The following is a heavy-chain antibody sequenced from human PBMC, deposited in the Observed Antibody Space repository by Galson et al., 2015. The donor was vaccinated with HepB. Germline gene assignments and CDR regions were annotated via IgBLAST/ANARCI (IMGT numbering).Heavy chain of an antibody. CDR3: ARVVAYYYYMDV. CDR2: IYYSGST. V-gene: IGHV4-59*01. CDR1: GGSISSYY. Sequence: ETLSLTCTVSGGSISSYYWSWIRQPPGKGLEWIGYIYYSGSTNYNPSLKSRVTISVDTSKNQFSLKLSSVTAADTAVYYCARVVAYYYYMDVWGKGTTVTVSS. J-gene: IGHJ6*03.